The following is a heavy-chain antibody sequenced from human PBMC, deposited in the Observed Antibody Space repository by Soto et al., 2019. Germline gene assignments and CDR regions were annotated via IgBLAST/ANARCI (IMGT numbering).Heavy chain of an antibody. Sequence: GGSLRLSCAASGFTFSSYSMNWVRQAPGKGLEWVSSISSSSSYIYYADSVKGRFTISRDNAKNSLYLQMNSLRAEDTAVYYCARGDSSGWYIGMDVWGKGTTVTVSS. CDR2: ISSSSSYI. D-gene: IGHD6-19*01. V-gene: IGHV3-21*01. CDR1: GFTFSSYS. J-gene: IGHJ6*04. CDR3: ARGDSSGWYIGMDV.